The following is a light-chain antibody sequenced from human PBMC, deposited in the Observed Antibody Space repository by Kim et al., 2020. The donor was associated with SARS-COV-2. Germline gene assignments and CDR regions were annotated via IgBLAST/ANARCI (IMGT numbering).Light chain of an antibody. CDR3: QSRDSGGNVV. Sequence: SSELTQDPAVSVALGQTVRITCQGDSLRSYYATWYHQKPRQAPVLVIYGRNSRPPGIPDRFSGSASGNTASLTISGAQAEDESDFYCQSRDSGGNVVFGGGTRLTVL. J-gene: IGLJ2*01. CDR1: SLRSYY. CDR2: GRN. V-gene: IGLV3-19*01.